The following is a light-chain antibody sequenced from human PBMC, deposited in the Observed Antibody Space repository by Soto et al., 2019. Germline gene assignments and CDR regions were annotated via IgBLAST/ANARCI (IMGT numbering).Light chain of an antibody. CDR1: QSVRID. CDR3: QQYNKSTQT. Sequence: EILMTQYPATVPVSPGERVTLSWRASQSVRIDLAWYQQKNGKAPRLLIYGASTRATDIPATFTGSGYGTEFTLTISSMKYEDIAVYYCQQYNKSTQTFGHGTQVDIK. V-gene: IGKV3-15*01. CDR2: GAS. J-gene: IGKJ1*01.